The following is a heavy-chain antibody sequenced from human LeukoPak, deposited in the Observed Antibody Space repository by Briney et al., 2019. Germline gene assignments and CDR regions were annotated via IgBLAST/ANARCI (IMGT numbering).Heavy chain of an antibody. CDR3: ARWTTVTRAFDF. Sequence: SEALSLTCTVTGYSISSGYFWGWIRQPAGKGLEWIGRIYTSGSTNYNPSLKSRVTMSVDTSKNQFSLTVNSVTAADTGVYYCARWTTVTRAFDFWGQGTLVTVSS. J-gene: IGHJ4*02. CDR1: GYSISSGYF. D-gene: IGHD4-17*01. CDR2: IYTSGST. V-gene: IGHV4-4*07.